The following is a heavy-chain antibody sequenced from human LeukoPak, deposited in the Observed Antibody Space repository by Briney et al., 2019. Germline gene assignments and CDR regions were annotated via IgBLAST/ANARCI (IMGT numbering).Heavy chain of an antibody. CDR1: GFTVSNNY. CDR2: LYGGGST. CDR3: ARGYFDSRGYYYAFDY. J-gene: IGHJ4*02. Sequence: TGGSLRLSCAASGFTVSNNYMGWVRQAPGKGLEWVSSLYGGGSTCYADSVKGRFTISRDHSKNTLYLQMNGLTAEDTAVYYCARGYFDSRGYYYAFDYWGQGTLVTVSS. D-gene: IGHD3-22*01. V-gene: IGHV3-66*01.